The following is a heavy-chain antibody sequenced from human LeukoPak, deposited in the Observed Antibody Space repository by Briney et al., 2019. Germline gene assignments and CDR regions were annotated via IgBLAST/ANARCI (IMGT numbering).Heavy chain of an antibody. D-gene: IGHD6-6*01. Sequence: PGRSLRLSCAASGFTFDDYAMHWVRQAPGKGLEWVSSITWNSGSIYYADSVKGRFTISRDNAKNSLYLQMNSLRAEDTAVYYCARVGYSSSSAFDYWGQGTLVTVSS. CDR3: ARVGYSSSSAFDY. CDR1: GFTFDDYA. CDR2: ITWNSGSI. J-gene: IGHJ4*02. V-gene: IGHV3-9*01.